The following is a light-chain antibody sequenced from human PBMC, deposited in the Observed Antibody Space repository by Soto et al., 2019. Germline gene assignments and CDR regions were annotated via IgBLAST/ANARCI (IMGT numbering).Light chain of an antibody. J-gene: IGLJ3*02. Sequence: QSVLTQPPSVSAASGQTVTISCSGSSSNIGNKFVSWYQQFPGTVPTLLIYDNDNRPSGIPDRFSGSKSGTSATLGITGLQTGDEADSYCGTWDNSLTGVVFGGGTQLTVL. CDR2: DND. CDR1: SSNIGNKF. CDR3: GTWDNSLTGVV. V-gene: IGLV1-51*01.